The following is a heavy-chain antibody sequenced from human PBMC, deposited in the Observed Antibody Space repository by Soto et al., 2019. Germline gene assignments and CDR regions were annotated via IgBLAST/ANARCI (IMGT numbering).Heavy chain of an antibody. D-gene: IGHD6-6*01. CDR3: ASSVTVRPGRGDYYALDV. J-gene: IGHJ6*02. Sequence: QVQLVQSGAEVKKPGASVKVSCKASGYPFTACYMHWVRQAPGQGLEWVGRINTKNGGTNYAQKFQGRVTMTRDPSINTAFMDLTSLGSDDTAVYYCASSVTVRPGRGDYYALDVWGQGTTVTVSS. CDR1: GYPFTACY. CDR2: INTKNGGT. V-gene: IGHV1-2*06.